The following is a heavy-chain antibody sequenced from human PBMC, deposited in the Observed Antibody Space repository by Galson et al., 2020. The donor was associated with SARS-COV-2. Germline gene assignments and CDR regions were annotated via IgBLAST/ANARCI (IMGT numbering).Heavy chain of an antibody. V-gene: IGHV3-21*01. CDR3: ARDYLNDYGDYYYYGMDV. D-gene: IGHD4-17*01. CDR2: ISSSSSYI. J-gene: IGHJ6*02. Sequence: GESLKISCAASGFTFSSYSMNWVRQAPGKGLEWVSSISSSSSYIYYADSVKGRFTISRDNAKNSLYLQMNSLRAEDTAVYYCARDYLNDYGDYYYYGMDVWGQGTTVTVSS. CDR1: GFTFSSYS.